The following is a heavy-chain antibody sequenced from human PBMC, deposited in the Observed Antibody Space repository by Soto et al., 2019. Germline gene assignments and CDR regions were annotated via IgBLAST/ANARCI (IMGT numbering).Heavy chain of an antibody. Sequence: ASVKVSCKASGYTFTSYDINWVRQATGQGLEWMGWMNPNSGNTGYAQKFQGRVTMTRNTSISTAYMELSSLRSEDTAVYYCARGGYCSGGSCYSYMDVWGKGTTVTVSS. V-gene: IGHV1-8*01. CDR2: MNPNSGNT. CDR3: ARGGYCSGGSCYSYMDV. J-gene: IGHJ6*03. CDR1: GYTFTSYD. D-gene: IGHD2-15*01.